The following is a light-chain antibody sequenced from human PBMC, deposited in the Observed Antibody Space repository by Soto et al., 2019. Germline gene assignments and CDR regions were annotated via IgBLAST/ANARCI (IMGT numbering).Light chain of an antibody. CDR1: SSDVGGYDY. CDR2: DVS. V-gene: IGLV2-11*01. CDR3: CSYAGSPYV. J-gene: IGLJ1*01. Sequence: QSLLSQPRSVYGSPGQSVAISSTGTSSDVGGYDYVSWFQQHPGKAPKLMIYDVSKRPSGVPDRFSGSKSGNTVSLTISGLQAEDEADYYCCSYAGSPYVFGTGTKVTVL.